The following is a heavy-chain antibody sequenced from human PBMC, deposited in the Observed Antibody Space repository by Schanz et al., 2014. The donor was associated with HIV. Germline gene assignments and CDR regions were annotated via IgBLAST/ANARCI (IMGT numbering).Heavy chain of an antibody. D-gene: IGHD3-22*01. J-gene: IGHJ6*02. Sequence: DVQLVESGGGLIQPGESLRLSCVASGFTFGTKWMYWVRQGPGNGLAWVSYITPDGSVTYADSVKGRFTISRDISRNTIYLQMNGLRGEDTAVYYCRAWLLGDRMDVWGQGTTVAVSS. CDR2: ITPDGSVT. V-gene: IGHV3-74*01. CDR3: RAWLLGDRMDV. CDR1: GFTFGTKW.